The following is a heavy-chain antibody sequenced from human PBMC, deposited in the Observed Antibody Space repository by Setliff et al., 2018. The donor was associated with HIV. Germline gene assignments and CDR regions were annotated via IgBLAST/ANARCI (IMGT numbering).Heavy chain of an antibody. CDR2: TYYSGST. CDR3: ARAYGFSSSSHYYYYYMDV. D-gene: IGHD6-6*01. Sequence: PSETLSLTCTVSGSSIGGYYWSWIRQPPGKGLEWIGSTYYSGSTRHNPSLKRRVTALVDTSKNQVSLKLSSVTAADTAVYYCARAYGFSSSSHYYYYYMDVWGKGTTVTVSS. V-gene: IGHV4-59*01. CDR1: GSSIGGYY. J-gene: IGHJ6*03.